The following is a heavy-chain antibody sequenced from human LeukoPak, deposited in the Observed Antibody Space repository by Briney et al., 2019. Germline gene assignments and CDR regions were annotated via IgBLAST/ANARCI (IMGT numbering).Heavy chain of an antibody. D-gene: IGHD5-18*01. J-gene: IGHJ4*02. CDR3: AHYSYGLFDY. CDR2: IYYSGTT. Sequence: SETLSLTCTVSGGSISSSTYYWGWIRQPPGKGLEWIGTIYYSGTTYYNPSLKSRVTISVDRSKNQFSLKLSSVTAADTAVYYCAHYSYGLFDYWGQGTLVTVSS. V-gene: IGHV4-39*07. CDR1: GGSISSSTYY.